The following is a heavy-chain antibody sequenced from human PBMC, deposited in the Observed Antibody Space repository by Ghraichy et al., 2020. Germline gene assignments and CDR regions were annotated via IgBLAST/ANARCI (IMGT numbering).Heavy chain of an antibody. CDR3: PRSPGSGSYWFDP. J-gene: IGHJ5*02. CDR2: IYDNENT. D-gene: IGHD3-22*01. Sequence: SQTLSLTCPVSGGSISGYYWSWIRQPAGKGLEWIGRIYDNENTKYNPSLKSRVTMSVDTSKNQISLKLSSVTAADTAVYYCPRSPGSGSYWFDPWGQGILVSVSS. CDR1: GGSISGYY. V-gene: IGHV4-4*07.